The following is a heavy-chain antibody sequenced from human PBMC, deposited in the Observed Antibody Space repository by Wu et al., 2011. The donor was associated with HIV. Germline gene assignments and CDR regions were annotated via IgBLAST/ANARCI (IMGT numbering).Heavy chain of an antibody. V-gene: IGHV1-2*02. Sequence: QVQLVQSGAEVKKPGASVKVSCKASGYTFTAYYMHWVRQAPGQGLEWMGWINPNSGGTNYAQKFQGRVTITADDFATTVYMDLNRLTPEDTAVYFCARETPDYGDYVVFDLWGRGTLVTVSS. J-gene: IGHJ2*01. CDR2: INPNSGGT. CDR1: GYTFTAYY. CDR3: ARETPDYGDYVVFDL. D-gene: IGHD4-17*01.